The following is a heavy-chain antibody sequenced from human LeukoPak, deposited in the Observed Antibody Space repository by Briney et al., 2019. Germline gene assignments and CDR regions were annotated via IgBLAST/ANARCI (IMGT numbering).Heavy chain of an antibody. Sequence: SETLSLTCTVSGGSISSYYWSWIRQPAGKGLEWIGRIYTSGSTNYNPSLKSRVTMSVDTSKNQFSLKLSSVTAADTAVYYCARVSVVRYFDWLSPWGQGTLVTVSS. CDR2: IYTSGST. CDR3: ARVSVVRYFDWLSP. V-gene: IGHV4-4*07. CDR1: GGSISSYY. J-gene: IGHJ5*02. D-gene: IGHD3-9*01.